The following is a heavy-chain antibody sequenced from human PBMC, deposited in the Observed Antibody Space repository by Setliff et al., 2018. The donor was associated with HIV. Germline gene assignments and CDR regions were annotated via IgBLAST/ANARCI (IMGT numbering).Heavy chain of an antibody. J-gene: IGHJ4*01. CDR1: GYSISSDYY. Sequence: PSETLSLTCAVSGYSISSDYYWGWIRQPPGKGLEWIGSIYQSGSTYYNPSLKSRVTISVDTSKNQFSLKLSSVTAADTAVYYCARGPLTIFGVVIIPNYFDYWGHGTLVTVSS. CDR2: IYQSGST. V-gene: IGHV4-38-2*01. CDR3: ARGPLTIFGVVIIPNYFDY. D-gene: IGHD3-3*01.